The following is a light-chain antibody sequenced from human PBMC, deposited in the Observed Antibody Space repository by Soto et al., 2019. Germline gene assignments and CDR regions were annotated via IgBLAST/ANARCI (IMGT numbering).Light chain of an antibody. V-gene: IGKV3-15*01. CDR2: GAS. CDR1: QSVSTN. CDR3: QQYNNWSPYT. Sequence: EMVMTQSPATLSVSPGERATLSCRASQSVSTNLAWYQQKPGQAPRLLIYGASTRATGIPARFSGSGSGTAFTLTISSLQSEDFAIYYCQQYNNWSPYTFGQGTKLEIK. J-gene: IGKJ2*01.